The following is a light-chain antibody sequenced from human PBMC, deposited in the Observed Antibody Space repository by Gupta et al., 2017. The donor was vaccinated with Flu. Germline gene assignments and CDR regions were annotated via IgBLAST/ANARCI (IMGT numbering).Light chain of an antibody. CDR3: QSYGV. CDR2: EGS. J-gene: IGLJ3*02. V-gene: IGLV6-57*03. Sequence: NFMLTQPHSVSGSPGKTVTISCTRNTGSIASNSVQWYQLRPGSAPIAVIYEGSVGPSGVPHRFSGSIDTSSNPASLTISGLKTDDDAEYHCQSYGVFGGGTTLTVL. CDR1: TGSIASNS.